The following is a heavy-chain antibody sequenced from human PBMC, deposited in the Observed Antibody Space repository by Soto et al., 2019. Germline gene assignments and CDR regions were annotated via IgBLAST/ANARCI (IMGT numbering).Heavy chain of an antibody. J-gene: IGHJ4*02. CDR2: IYSGGST. D-gene: IGHD2-15*01. CDR3: ARDNCSGGSCYSQI. CDR1: GFTVSSNY. V-gene: IGHV3-53*04. Sequence: GGSLRLSCAASGFTVSSNYMSWVRQAPGKGLEWVSVIYSGGSTYYADSVKGRFTISRHNSKNTLYLQMNSLRAEDTAVYYCARDNCSGGSCYSQIWGQGTLVTVSS.